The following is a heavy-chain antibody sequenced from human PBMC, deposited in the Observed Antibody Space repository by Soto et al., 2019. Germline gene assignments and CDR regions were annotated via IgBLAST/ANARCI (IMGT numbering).Heavy chain of an antibody. D-gene: IGHD6-6*01. CDR1: GGTFSSYA. V-gene: IGHV1-69*13. CDR2: IIPIFGTA. Sequence: RASVKVSCKASGGTFSSYAISWVRQAPGQGLEWMGGIIPIFGTANYAQKFQGRVTITADESTSTAYMELSSLRSEDTAVYYCARGIYQQLVWGGYYYYGMDVWGQGTTVTVSS. J-gene: IGHJ6*02. CDR3: ARGIYQQLVWGGYYYYGMDV.